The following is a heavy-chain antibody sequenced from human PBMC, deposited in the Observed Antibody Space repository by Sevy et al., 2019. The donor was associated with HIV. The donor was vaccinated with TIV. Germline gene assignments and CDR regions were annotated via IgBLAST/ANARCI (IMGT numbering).Heavy chain of an antibody. D-gene: IGHD6-13*01. CDR1: GFTFSSYW. Sequence: GGSLRLSCAASGFTFSSYWMSWVRQAPGKGLEWVANIKQDGSEKYHVDSVKGRFTISRDNAKNSLYLQMNSLRAEDTAVYYCARAPTMILYSSSWYGGFDYWGQGTLVTVSS. CDR2: IKQDGSEK. J-gene: IGHJ4*02. CDR3: ARAPTMILYSSSWYGGFDY. V-gene: IGHV3-7*01.